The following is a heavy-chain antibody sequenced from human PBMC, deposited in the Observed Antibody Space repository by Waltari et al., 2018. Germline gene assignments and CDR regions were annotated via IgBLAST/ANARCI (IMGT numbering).Heavy chain of an antibody. CDR1: GNPFSSSSS. CDR2: IYHSGST. J-gene: IGHJ4*02. CDR3: VRGPGIDYFDY. D-gene: IGHD3-10*01. Sequence: QVQLQESGQGLVTPSEPFPPAGPSLGNPFSSSSSWAWIRQPPGKGLEWIGSIYHSGSTYYNPSLKSRVTILVDTSKNQFSLKLSSVTAADTAVYYCVRGPGIDYFDYWGQGTLVTVSS. V-gene: IGHV4-38-2*02.